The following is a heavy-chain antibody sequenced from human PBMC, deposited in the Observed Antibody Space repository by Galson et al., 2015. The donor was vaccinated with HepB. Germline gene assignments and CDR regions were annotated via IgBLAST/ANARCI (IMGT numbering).Heavy chain of an antibody. V-gene: IGHV3-73*01. CDR2: IRSKANSYAT. D-gene: IGHD2-15*01. CDR3: TSRTCSGGSCYQFAD. CDR1: GFTFSGSA. Sequence: SLRLSCAASGFTFSGSAMHWVRQASGKGLEWVGRIRSKANSYATAYAASVKGRFTISRDDSKNTAYLQMNSLKTEDTAVYYCTSRTCSGGSCYQFADWGQGTLVTVSS. J-gene: IGHJ4*02.